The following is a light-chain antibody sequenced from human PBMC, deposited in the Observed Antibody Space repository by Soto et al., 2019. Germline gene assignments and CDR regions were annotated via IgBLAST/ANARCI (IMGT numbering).Light chain of an antibody. CDR2: AAS. CDR3: QQYNNWLPLI. Sequence: EIVMSQSPATLSVSPGERATLSCRASQSVSNNLAWYQQKPGQAPRLLIYAASTRDTGRPARFSGSGSATELTLTNRCLQSEDFAVYYCQQYNNWLPLICVGGTKVDIK. V-gene: IGKV3-15*01. CDR1: QSVSNN. J-gene: IGKJ4*01.